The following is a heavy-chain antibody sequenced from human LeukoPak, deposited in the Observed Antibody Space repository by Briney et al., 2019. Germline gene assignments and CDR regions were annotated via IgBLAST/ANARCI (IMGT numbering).Heavy chain of an antibody. J-gene: IGHJ6*02. CDR2: IYSGGNT. CDR1: GFTVSSNY. Sequence: GGSLRLSCAASGFTVSSNYMTWVRQAPGKGLEWVSVIYSGGNTYYADSVKGRFTISRDNTKNTLYLQMNSLRADDTAVYYCARLVGYYYGMDVWGQGTTVTVSS. CDR3: ARLVGYYYGMDV. V-gene: IGHV3-66*04.